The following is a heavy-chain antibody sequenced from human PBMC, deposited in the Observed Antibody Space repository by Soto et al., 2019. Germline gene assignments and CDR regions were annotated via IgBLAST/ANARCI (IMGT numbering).Heavy chain of an antibody. Sequence: EVQLLESGGGLVQPGGSLRLSCAASGFTFSGKPWSGFRQAQGKGLEWAPAISGSGGSTYYADSVKGRFTISRDNSKNTLYLQMNSLRAEDTAVYYCAKDGYSSGWYAYWGQGTLVTVSS. D-gene: IGHD6-19*01. CDR3: AKDGYSSGWYAY. CDR1: GFTFSGKP. CDR2: ISGSGGST. V-gene: IGHV3-23*01. J-gene: IGHJ4*02.